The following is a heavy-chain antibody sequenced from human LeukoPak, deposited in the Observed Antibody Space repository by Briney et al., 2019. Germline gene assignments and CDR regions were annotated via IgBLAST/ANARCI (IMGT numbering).Heavy chain of an antibody. Sequence: GGSLRLSCAASGFTFSSYWMSWVRQAPGKGLEWVANIKQDGSEKYYVDSVKGRFTISRDNAKNSLYLQMNSLRAEDTALYYCAKGSGSGSYSGVDSWGQGTLVTVSS. CDR2: IKQDGSEK. V-gene: IGHV3-7*03. CDR3: AKGSGSGSYSGVDS. J-gene: IGHJ5*01. D-gene: IGHD3-10*01. CDR1: GFTFSSYW.